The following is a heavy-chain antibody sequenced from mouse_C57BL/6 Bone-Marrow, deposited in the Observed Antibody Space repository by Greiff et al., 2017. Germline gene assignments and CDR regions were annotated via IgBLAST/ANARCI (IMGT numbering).Heavy chain of an antibody. D-gene: IGHD1-1*01. V-gene: IGHV14-2*01. J-gene: IGHJ4*01. CDR1: GFNIKDYY. CDR3: ARPYGSSPFYYAMDY. Sequence: VHVKQSGAELVKPGASVKLSCTASGFNIKDYYMHWVKQRTEQGLEWIGRIDPEDGETKYAPKFQGKATITADTSSNTAYLQLSSLTSEDTAVYYCARPYGSSPFYYAMDYWGQGTSVTVSS. CDR2: IDPEDGET.